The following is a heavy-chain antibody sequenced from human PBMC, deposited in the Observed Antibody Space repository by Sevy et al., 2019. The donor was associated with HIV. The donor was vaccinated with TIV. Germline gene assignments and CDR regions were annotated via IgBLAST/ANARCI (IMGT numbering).Heavy chain of an antibody. CDR2: INPNSGGT. CDR3: AKAGISGSDFDS. CDR1: GYTFTGYY. D-gene: IGHD2-15*01. Sequence: ASVKVSCKAYGYTFTGYYIHWVRQAPGRGLEWMGWINPNSGGTSYVQKFQGRVTMSRDTSITTAYMELSSLRSDDTAVYFCAKAGISGSDFDSWGLGTRVTVSS. V-gene: IGHV1-2*02. J-gene: IGHJ4*02.